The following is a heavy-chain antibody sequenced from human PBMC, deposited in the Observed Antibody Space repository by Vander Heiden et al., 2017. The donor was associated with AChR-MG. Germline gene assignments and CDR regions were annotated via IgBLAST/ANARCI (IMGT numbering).Heavy chain of an antibody. V-gene: IGHV1-69*01. CDR3: ARVGCSSTSCYIGNWFDP. J-gene: IGHJ5*02. D-gene: IGHD2-2*02. CDR1: GGSFSSSA. Sequence: QAQLAQSGAEVTKPGSSVKVSCKASGGSFSSSAISWVRQAPGKGLEWMGGIITILGTANYAQKFQGRVTITADESTSTAYMELSSLRSEDTAVYYCARVGCSSTSCYIGNWFDPWGQGTLVTVSS. CDR2: IITILGTA.